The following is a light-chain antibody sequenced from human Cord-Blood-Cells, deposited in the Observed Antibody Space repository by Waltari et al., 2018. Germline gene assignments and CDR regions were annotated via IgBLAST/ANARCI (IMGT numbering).Light chain of an antibody. V-gene: IGLV3-21*04. Sequence: SYVLTQPPSVSVAPGKPARITCGGNNIGSTSVHWYQQKPGQAPVLVIYYDSERPSGTPERFSGSNSGNTATLTSSRVEAGDEADYYCQGWDSSRDEWVFGGGTKRTVL. CDR1: NIGSTS. J-gene: IGLJ3*02. CDR3: QGWDSSRDEWV. CDR2: YDS.